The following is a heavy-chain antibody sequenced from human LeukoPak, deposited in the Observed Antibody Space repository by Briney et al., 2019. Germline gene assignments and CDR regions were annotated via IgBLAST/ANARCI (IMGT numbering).Heavy chain of an antibody. V-gene: IGHV1-2*02. CDR1: GYTFTGYY. D-gene: IGHD6-13*01. CDR3: ARGASSWSAFDV. J-gene: IGHJ3*01. CDR2: INPNSGGT. Sequence: ASVKVSCKASGYTFTGYYMHWVRQAPGQGLEWMGWINPNSGGTNYAQKFQGRVTMTRDTSISTAYMELSSLRSEDTAVYYCARGASSWSAFDVWGQGTMVTVSS.